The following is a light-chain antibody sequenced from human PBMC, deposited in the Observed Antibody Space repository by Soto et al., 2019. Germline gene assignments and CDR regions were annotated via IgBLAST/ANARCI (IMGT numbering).Light chain of an antibody. V-gene: IGKV3-15*01. J-gene: IGKJ1*01. CDR1: QNISSY. CDR2: GAS. CDR3: QQYNKWPRT. Sequence: IMLTQSPATLSLSPGIRATLSCRASQNISSYLIWYQQKPGQAPRLLIYGASTRAAIIPARFSGSGSGTEFTLTISSLQSEDFAVYYCQQYNKWPRTFGQGTKVDIK.